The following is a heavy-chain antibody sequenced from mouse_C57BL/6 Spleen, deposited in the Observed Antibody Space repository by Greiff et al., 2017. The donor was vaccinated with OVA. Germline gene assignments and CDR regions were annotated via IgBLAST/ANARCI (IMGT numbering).Heavy chain of an antibody. D-gene: IGHD1-1*01. J-gene: IGHJ2*01. V-gene: IGHV7-3*01. Sequence: EVKLVESGGGLVQPGGSLRLSCAASGFTFTDYYMSWFRQPPGKALEWLGFIRNKANGYTTEYSASVKGRFTISRDNSQSILYLQMNALRAEDSATYYCARSSSSLDYWGKGTTLTVSS. CDR1: GFTFTDYY. CDR2: IRNKANGYTT. CDR3: ARSSSSLDY.